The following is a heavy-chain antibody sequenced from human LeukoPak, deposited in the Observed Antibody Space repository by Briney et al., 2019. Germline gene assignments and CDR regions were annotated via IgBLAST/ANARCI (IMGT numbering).Heavy chain of an antibody. CDR2: IYYSGST. J-gene: IGHJ4*02. Sequence: PSETLSLTCAVYGGSFSGYYWSWIRQPPGKGLEWIGSIYYSGSTYYNPSLKSRVTISVDTPKNQFSLRLNSVTAADTAMYYCAKSGGYGLIDYWGQGTLVTVSS. CDR1: GGSFSGYY. V-gene: IGHV4-34*01. D-gene: IGHD1-26*01. CDR3: AKSGGYGLIDY.